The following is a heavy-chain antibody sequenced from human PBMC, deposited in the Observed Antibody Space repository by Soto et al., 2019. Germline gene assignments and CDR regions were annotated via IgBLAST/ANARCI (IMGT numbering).Heavy chain of an antibody. D-gene: IGHD1-26*01. CDR1: GGSVSSGSYY. CDR3: AKRAWGYFYFDY. CDR2: IYYSGST. J-gene: IGHJ4*02. V-gene: IGHV4-61*01. Sequence: PSETLSLTCTVSGGSVSSGSYYLSWIRQPPGKGLEWIGYIYYSGSTNYNPSLKSRVTISVDTSKNQFSLKLSSVTAADTAVYYCAKRAWGYFYFDYWGQGTLVTVSS.